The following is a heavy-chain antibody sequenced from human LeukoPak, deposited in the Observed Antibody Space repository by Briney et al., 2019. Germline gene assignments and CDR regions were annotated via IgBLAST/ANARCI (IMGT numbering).Heavy chain of an antibody. V-gene: IGHV4-59*12. CDR1: GGSISTFY. CDR2: VHYSGST. D-gene: IGHD6-6*01. J-gene: IGHJ4*02. Sequence: SETLSLTCTVSGGSISTFYWSWIRQSPGERLEWIAYVHYSGSTNYNPSLKSRVTLSIDTSKNQFSLKLSSVTAADTAVYYCASSSIAARLFDYWGQGTLVTVSS. CDR3: ASSSIAARLFDY.